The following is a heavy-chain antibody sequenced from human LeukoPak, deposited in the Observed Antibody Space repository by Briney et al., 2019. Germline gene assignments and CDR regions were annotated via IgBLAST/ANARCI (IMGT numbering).Heavy chain of an antibody. D-gene: IGHD6-6*01. V-gene: IGHV3-21*01. CDR3: ARDARGLAARPFYFDY. CDR1: GFTFSSYS. J-gene: IGHJ4*02. CDR2: ISSSSRYI. Sequence: GGSLRLSCAASGFTFSSYSMIWVRQAPGKGLEWVSSISSSSRYIYSADSVKGRFTISRDNAKNSLYLQMNSLRAEDTAVYYCARDARGLAARPFYFDYWGQGTLVTVSS.